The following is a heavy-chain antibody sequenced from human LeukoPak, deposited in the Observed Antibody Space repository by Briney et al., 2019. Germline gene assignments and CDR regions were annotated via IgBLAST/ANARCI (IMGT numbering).Heavy chain of an antibody. Sequence: GGSLRLSCAASGFTFSSYSMIWVRQAPGKGLEWVSGISWNSRSIAYADSVKGRFTISRDNAKNSLYLQMNSLRAEDTAVYYCAKDWIAVANYWGQGTLVTVSS. V-gene: IGHV3-9*01. CDR2: ISWNSRSI. D-gene: IGHD6-19*01. CDR3: AKDWIAVANY. CDR1: GFTFSSYS. J-gene: IGHJ4*02.